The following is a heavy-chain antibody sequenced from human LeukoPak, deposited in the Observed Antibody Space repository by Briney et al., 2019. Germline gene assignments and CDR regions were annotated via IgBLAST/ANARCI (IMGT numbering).Heavy chain of an antibody. Sequence: PSETLSLTCTVSDDSITIYYWTWIRQPPGKGLEWIGYIDHTGITNYNPSLNSRVTISVDTSKNQFSLQLSSVTATDTAMYYCARVELATISWGQGTLVTVSS. CDR1: DDSITIYY. CDR2: IDHTGIT. V-gene: IGHV4-59*08. D-gene: IGHD5-24*01. CDR3: ARVELATIS. J-gene: IGHJ4*02.